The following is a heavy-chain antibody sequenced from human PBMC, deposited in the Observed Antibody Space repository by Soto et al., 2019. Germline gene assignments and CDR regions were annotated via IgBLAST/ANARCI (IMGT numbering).Heavy chain of an antibody. CDR1: GFTFSSYS. V-gene: IGHV3-48*02. Sequence: GGSLSLSCAASGFTFSSYSMNWVRQAPGKGLEWVSYISSSSSTIYYADSVKGRFTISRDNAKNSLYLQMNSLRDEDTAVYYCARDREGGTMVRGDPYYYYGMDVWGQGTTVTVSS. J-gene: IGHJ6*02. CDR3: ARDREGGTMVRGDPYYYYGMDV. CDR2: ISSSSSTI. D-gene: IGHD3-10*01.